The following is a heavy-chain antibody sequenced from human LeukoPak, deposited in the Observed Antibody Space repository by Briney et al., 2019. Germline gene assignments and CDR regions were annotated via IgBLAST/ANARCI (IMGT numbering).Heavy chain of an antibody. V-gene: IGHV3-30-3*01. J-gene: IGHJ4*02. CDR2: ISHDGTYT. D-gene: IGHD6-19*01. Sequence: AGSLRLSCAASGFTFSSYAMHWVRQAPGKGMEWVALISHDGTYTYYADSVKGQFTISRDNSKDTLYLHMDSLRVEDTAVYYCARDRSSGTFYFDFWGQGTLVTVSS. CDR1: GFTFSSYA. CDR3: ARDRSSGTFYFDF.